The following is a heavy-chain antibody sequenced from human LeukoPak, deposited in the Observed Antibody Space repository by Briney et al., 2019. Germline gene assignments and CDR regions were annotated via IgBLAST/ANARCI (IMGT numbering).Heavy chain of an antibody. CDR1: GGSFSPYY. D-gene: IGHD3-3*01. CDR3: ARDSITIFGVVITFDY. J-gene: IGHJ4*02. Sequence: SETLSLTCSVSGGSFSPYYWSWIRQPPGKGLEWIGYFYDSGSTTYNPSLKSRVTISVDTSKNQFSLKLSSVTAADTAVYYCARDSITIFGVVITFDYWGQGTLVTVSS. CDR2: FYDSGST. V-gene: IGHV4-59*12.